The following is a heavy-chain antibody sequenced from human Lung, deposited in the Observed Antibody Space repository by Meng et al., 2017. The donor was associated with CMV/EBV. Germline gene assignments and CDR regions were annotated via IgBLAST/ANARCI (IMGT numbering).Heavy chain of an antibody. CDR2: INYSGST. Sequence: SETLSLXXAVYGGSFSGYYWSWIRQPPGKGLEWIGEINYSGSTNYNPSLKSRVTISVDTSKNQFSLKLSSVTAADTAVYYCARRLRFLEWLLYLGWCDPGGQGTXVTVSS. CDR3: ARRLRFLEWLLYLGWCDP. J-gene: IGHJ5*02. V-gene: IGHV4-34*01. D-gene: IGHD3-3*01. CDR1: GGSFSGYY.